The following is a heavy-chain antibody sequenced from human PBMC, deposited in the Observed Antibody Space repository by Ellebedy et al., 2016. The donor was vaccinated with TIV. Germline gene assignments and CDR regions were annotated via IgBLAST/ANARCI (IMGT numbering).Heavy chain of an antibody. CDR1: GGTFSSYA. V-gene: IGHV1-69*04. D-gene: IGHD1-1*01. Sequence: ASVKVSCKASGGTFSSYAISWVRQAPGQGLEWMGRIIPILGIANYAQKFQGRVTITADKSTSTAYMELSSLRSEDTAVYYCARGLENWNDDQDFDYWGQGTLVTVSS. CDR2: IIPILGIA. CDR3: ARGLENWNDDQDFDY. J-gene: IGHJ4*02.